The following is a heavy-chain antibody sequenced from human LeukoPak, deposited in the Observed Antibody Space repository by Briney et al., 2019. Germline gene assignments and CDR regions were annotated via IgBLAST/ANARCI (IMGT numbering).Heavy chain of an antibody. D-gene: IGHD1-26*01. CDR1: GFAFSNYY. CDR2: ITSSGGTI. J-gene: IGHJ6*02. V-gene: IGHV3-11*01. CDR3: ARDEMDTGSYPHYGMDV. Sequence: TGGCLRLSCAASGFAFSNYYMSWIRQAPGEGLEWVSYITSSGGTIYYADSVKGRFTISRDNATNSLYLQMNSLRAEDTAVYYCARDEMDTGSYPHYGMDVWGQGTTVTVSS.